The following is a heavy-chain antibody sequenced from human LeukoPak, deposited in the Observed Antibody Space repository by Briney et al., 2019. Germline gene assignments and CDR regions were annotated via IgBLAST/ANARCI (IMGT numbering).Heavy chain of an antibody. D-gene: IGHD3-3*01. V-gene: IGHV1-69*13. CDR2: IIPIFGTA. J-gene: IGHJ6*03. CDR1: GGTFSSYP. CDR3: ARGARRFLEWLLGDYYYYMDV. Sequence: SVKVSCKASGGTFSSYPISWVRQAPGQGLEWMGGIIPIFGTANYAQKFQGRVTITADESTRTAYMELSSLRSEDTAVYYCARGARRFLEWLLGDYYYYMDVWGKGTTVTVSS.